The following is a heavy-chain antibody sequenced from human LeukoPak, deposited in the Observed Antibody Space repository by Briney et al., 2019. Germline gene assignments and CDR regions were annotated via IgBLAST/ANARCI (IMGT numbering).Heavy chain of an antibody. D-gene: IGHD2-2*01. J-gene: IGHJ4*02. CDR2: ISGGGDSA. Sequence: TGGSLRLSCAASGFTFSDYAMTWVRQTPGKGLEWVSVISGGGDSADYADSMKGRFTISRDNSKNTLYLQMNSLRAEDTALYYCAKLGCTGTFCYANYWGQGTLVTVSS. CDR3: AKLGCTGTFCYANY. CDR1: GFTFSDYA. V-gene: IGHV3-23*01.